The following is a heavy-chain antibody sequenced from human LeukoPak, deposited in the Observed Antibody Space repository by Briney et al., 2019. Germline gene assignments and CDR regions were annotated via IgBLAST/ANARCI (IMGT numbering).Heavy chain of an antibody. CDR2: ISWNSGSI. V-gene: IGHV3-9*01. J-gene: IGHJ4*02. CDR1: GFTFDDYA. Sequence: GGSLRLSCAASGFTFDDYAMHWVRQAPGKGLEWVSGISWNSGSIGYADSVKGRFTISRDNAKNSLYLQMNSLRAEDTALYYCAKDNDYDSSGYTFDYWGQGTLVTVSS. D-gene: IGHD3-22*01. CDR3: AKDNDYDSSGYTFDY.